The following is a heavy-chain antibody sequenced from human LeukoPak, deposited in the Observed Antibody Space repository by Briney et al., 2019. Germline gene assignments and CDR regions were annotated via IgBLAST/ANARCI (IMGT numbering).Heavy chain of an antibody. J-gene: IGHJ5*02. D-gene: IGHD3-9*01. V-gene: IGHV1-69*13. CDR3: ARGSFEGLFMASMFDP. CDR2: IIPIFGTA. Sequence: ASVKVSCKASGGTFSSYAISWVRQAPGQGLEWMGGIIPIFGTANYAQKFQGRATITADESTSTAYMELSSLRSEDTAVYYCARGSFEGLFMASMFDPWGQGTLVTVSS. CDR1: GGTFSSYA.